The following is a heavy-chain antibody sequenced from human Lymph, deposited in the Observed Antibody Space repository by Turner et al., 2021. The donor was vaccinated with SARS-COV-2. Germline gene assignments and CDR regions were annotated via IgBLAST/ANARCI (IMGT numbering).Heavy chain of an antibody. J-gene: IGHJ4*02. CDR1: GFTLDDYA. CDR3: AKYSGYCIGGSCYSKTYFDV. V-gene: IGHV3-43*02. CDR2: IGGNGGVT. Sequence: EVQLVVSGGGVVHPGGSVRLSCVASGFTLDDYAMHWVRKEPGKCLEWVSRIGGNGGVTYYADSDKCRFTITRDNSTFSLSLQMYSLRVEDTALYYCAKYSGYCIGGSCYSKTYFDVWGQGTLVTVSS. D-gene: IGHD2-15*01.